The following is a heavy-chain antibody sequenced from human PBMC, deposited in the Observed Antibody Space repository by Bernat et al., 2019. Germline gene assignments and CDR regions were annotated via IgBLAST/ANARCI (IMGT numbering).Heavy chain of an antibody. Sequence: QVQLVESGGGVVQPGRSRRLSCAASGITIRSYGMHWVRQAPGKGLEWVAVISYDGNEKYYADSVRGRFTISRDNSKNTLYLQMDSLRAEDKAVYYCARSSHHDEGYYWGQGILVTVS. CDR1: GITIRSYG. V-gene: IGHV3-33*05. D-gene: IGHD2-15*01. J-gene: IGHJ4*01. CDR3: ARSSHHDEGYY. CDR2: ISYDGNEK.